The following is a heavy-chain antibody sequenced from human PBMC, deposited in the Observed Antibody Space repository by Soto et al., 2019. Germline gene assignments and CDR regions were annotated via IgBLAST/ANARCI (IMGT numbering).Heavy chain of an antibody. D-gene: IGHD5-18*01. CDR3: TPCGGGGYLVDY. Sequence: EVQLVESGGGLVKPGGSLRLSCAASGFTFSNAWMNWVRQAPGKGLEWVGRIKSKTDGGTTDYAAPVKGRFTISRDDSKNTLYLQMTSLKTEDTAVYYCTPCGGGGYLVDYWGQGTLVTVSS. CDR1: GFTFSNAW. CDR2: IKSKTDGGTT. J-gene: IGHJ4*02. V-gene: IGHV3-15*07.